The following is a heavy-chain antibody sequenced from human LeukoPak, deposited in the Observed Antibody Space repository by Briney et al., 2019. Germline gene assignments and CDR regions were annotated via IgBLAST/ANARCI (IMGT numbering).Heavy chain of an antibody. CDR3: AREGSSWYPPHNWFDP. J-gene: IGHJ5*02. CDR1: GFTFSNYP. CDR2: ISESGDVT. Sequence: GGSLRLSCEASGFTFSNYPMSWVRQAPGRGLEWVSVISESGDVTHYADAMKGRFTIFRDNAKNTLNLQMNSLRAEDTAIYYCAREGSSWYPPHNWFDPWGQGTLVTVSS. D-gene: IGHD6-13*01. V-gene: IGHV3-23*01.